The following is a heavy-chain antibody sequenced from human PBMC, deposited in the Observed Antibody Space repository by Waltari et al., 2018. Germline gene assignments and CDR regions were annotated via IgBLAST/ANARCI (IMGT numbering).Heavy chain of an antibody. CDR3: ASCFSTSCLISYYFYMDV. CDR1: GVTFSSNP. V-gene: IGHV1-69*14. J-gene: IGHJ6*02. Sequence: QVQLVQSGAEVKKAGSSVKVSCMASGVTFSSNPVSWVRQAPGQGLEWMGGNIPVCGTAKYAQKFQGRVTITADRSTSTADMEMTSLRSDDTAVYYCASCFSTSCLISYYFYMDVWGQGTTVTVSS. CDR2: NIPVCGTA. D-gene: IGHD3-3*01.